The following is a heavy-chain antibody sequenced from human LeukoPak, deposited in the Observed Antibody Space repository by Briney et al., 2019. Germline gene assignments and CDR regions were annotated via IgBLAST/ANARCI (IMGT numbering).Heavy chain of an antibody. D-gene: IGHD3-22*01. CDR2: ISWNSGSI. CDR3: AKDLDNHDSSGAPFDY. J-gene: IGHJ4*02. Sequence: PGGSLRLSCAASGFTFDDYAMHWVRQAPGRGLEWVSGISWNSGSIGYADSVKGRFTISRDNAKNSLYLQMNSLRAEDTALCYCAKDLDNHDSSGAPFDYWGQGTLVTVSS. CDR1: GFTFDDYA. V-gene: IGHV3-9*01.